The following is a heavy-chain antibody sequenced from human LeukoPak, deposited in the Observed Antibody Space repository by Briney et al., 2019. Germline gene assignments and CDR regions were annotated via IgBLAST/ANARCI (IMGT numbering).Heavy chain of an antibody. D-gene: IGHD3-10*01. J-gene: IGHJ4*02. V-gene: IGHV3-21*01. Sequence: GGSMRLSCAASGFTFSSYSMNWVRQAPGKGLEWVSSISSSSSYIYYADSVKGRFTISRDNAKNSLYLQMNSLRAEDTAVYYCAREFYGSGSVQFDYWGQGTLVTVSS. CDR3: AREFYGSGSVQFDY. CDR2: ISSSSSYI. CDR1: GFTFSSYS.